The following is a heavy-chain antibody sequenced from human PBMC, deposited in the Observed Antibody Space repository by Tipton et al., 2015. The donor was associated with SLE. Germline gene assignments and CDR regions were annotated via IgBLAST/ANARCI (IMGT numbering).Heavy chain of an antibody. D-gene: IGHD4-17*01. CDR2: VFYRGVT. J-gene: IGHJ4*02. Sequence: TLSLTCSVSGDSVTNGNYYWGWIRQPPWQGLEWTGSVFYRGVTYYNPSLESRVTVSVDTSKNQFSLRLSSVTAADTAVYYCARRVWDYGDSYYFDVWGPGTLVTVSS. CDR3: ARRVWDYGDSYYFDV. CDR1: GDSVTNGNYY. V-gene: IGHV4-39*07.